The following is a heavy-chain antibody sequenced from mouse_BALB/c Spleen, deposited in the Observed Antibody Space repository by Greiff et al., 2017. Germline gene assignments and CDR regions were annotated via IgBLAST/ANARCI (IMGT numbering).Heavy chain of an antibody. CDR2: INSNGGST. J-gene: IGHJ3*01. CDR3: ARGGLRRDWFAY. V-gene: IGHV5-6-3*01. D-gene: IGHD2-4*01. CDR1: GFTFSSYG. Sequence: EVKLMESGGGLVQPGGSLKLSCAASGFTFSSYGMSWVRQTPDKRLELVATINSNGGSTYYPDSVKGRFTISRDNAKNTLYLQMSSLKSEDTAMYYCARGGLRRDWFAYWGQGTLVTVSA.